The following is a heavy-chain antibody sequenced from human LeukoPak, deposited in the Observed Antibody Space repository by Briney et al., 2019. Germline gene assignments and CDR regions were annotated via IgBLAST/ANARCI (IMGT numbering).Heavy chain of an antibody. CDR1: GLTVSGNY. CDR3: AKDLIQLWLFPDD. CDR2: ISDRGGST. V-gene: IGHV3-23*01. J-gene: IGHJ4*02. D-gene: IGHD5-18*01. Sequence: GGSLRLSCAASGLTVSGNYMTWVRQVPGKGLEWVSTISDRGGSTYYADSAKGRFTISRDNSRNTLYLQMDSLSAEDTAVYYCAKDLIQLWLFPDDWGQGTLVTVSS.